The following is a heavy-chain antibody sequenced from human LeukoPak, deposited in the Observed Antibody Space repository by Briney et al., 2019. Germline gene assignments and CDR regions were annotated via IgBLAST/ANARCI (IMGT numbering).Heavy chain of an antibody. Sequence: PSETLSLTCAVSGGSVGSGGHFWSWIRQPPGKGLEWIGYIYYSGSTNYNPSLKSRVTISVDTSKNQFSLKLSSVTAADTAVYYCARDGSQTMVRGVDRVWFDPWGQGTLVTVSS. J-gene: IGHJ5*02. V-gene: IGHV4-61*08. CDR3: ARDGSQTMVRGVDRVWFDP. CDR1: GGSVGSGGHF. D-gene: IGHD3-10*01. CDR2: IYYSGST.